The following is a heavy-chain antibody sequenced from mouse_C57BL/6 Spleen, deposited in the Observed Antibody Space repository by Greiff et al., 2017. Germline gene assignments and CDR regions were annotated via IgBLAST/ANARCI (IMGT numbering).Heavy chain of an antibody. CDR3: ARGGDYDYDNFDF. Sequence: VQLQESGAELVKPGASVKISCKASGYAFSSYWMNWVKQRPGKGLEWIGQISPGAGDTNYNGKFKGKATLTADKSSSTAYMQLSSLTSEDSAVCFSARGGDYDYDNFDFWGQGTTLTVSS. D-gene: IGHD2-4*01. CDR2: ISPGAGDT. V-gene: IGHV1-80*01. J-gene: IGHJ2*01. CDR1: GYAFSSYW.